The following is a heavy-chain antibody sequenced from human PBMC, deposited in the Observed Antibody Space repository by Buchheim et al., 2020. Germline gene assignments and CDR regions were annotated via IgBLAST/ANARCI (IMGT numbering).Heavy chain of an antibody. CDR3: ARDHYDFRSGSGYGMDV. J-gene: IGHJ6*02. V-gene: IGHV3-48*03. CDR2: ISSSGSPI. Sequence: EVQLVESGGGLVQPGGSLRLSCAASGFTFSSYEMNWVRQAPGKGLEWVSYISSSGSPIYYAGSVKGRFTISRDNAKNSLYLPMNSLRAEDTAVYYCARDHYDFRSGSGYGMDVWGQGTT. D-gene: IGHD3-3*01. CDR1: GFTFSSYE.